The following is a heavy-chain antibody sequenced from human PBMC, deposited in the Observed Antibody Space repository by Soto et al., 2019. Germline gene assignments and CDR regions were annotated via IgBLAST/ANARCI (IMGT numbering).Heavy chain of an antibody. V-gene: IGHV1-8*01. CDR2: MNPSSGNT. CDR1: GYTFTNYD. J-gene: IGHJ5*02. Sequence: ASVKVSCKASGYTFTNYDINWVRQATGQGLEWMGWMNPSSGNTGYIQKFQGRVTMTRNTSTSTAYMELTSLTSDDTAVDYCATDRVRNWFDPWGQRTLVTVSS. D-gene: IGHD6-6*01. CDR3: ATDRVRNWFDP.